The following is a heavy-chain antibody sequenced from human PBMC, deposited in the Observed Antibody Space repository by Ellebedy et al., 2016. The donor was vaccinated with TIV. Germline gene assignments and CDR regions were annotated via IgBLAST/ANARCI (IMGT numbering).Heavy chain of an antibody. V-gene: IGHV3-74*01. CDR1: GFTFSGYW. D-gene: IGHD2-21*01. CDR2: ISNDGSST. Sequence: GESLKISCGASGFTFSGYWMHWVRQAPGRGLVWVSRISNDGSSTSYADSVKGRFTISRDNAKNTLYLQMNSLRAEDTAAYYCTPWGLGGYWGQGTLVTVSS. J-gene: IGHJ4*02. CDR3: TPWGLGGY.